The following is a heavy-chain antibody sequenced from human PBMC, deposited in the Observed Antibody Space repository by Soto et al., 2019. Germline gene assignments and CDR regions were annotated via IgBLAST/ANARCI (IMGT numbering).Heavy chain of an antibody. CDR2: IYSGGST. J-gene: IGHJ4*02. V-gene: IGHV3-66*01. CDR1: GFTVSTNY. CDR3: ARVLTQCGGDCQNY. D-gene: IGHD2-21*01. Sequence: GGSLRLSCAASGFTVSTNYMTWVRQAPGKGLEWVSLIYSGGSTYYADSVKGRFTISRDKSKNMLYLQMNSLRAEDTAVYYCARVLTQCGGDCQNYWGQGTLVTVSS.